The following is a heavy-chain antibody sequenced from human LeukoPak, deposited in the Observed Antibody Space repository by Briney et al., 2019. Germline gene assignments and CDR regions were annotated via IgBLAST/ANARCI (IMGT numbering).Heavy chain of an antibody. V-gene: IGHV1-2*02. CDR2: INPNSGGT. D-gene: IGHD3-10*01. CDR3: ARWGLWFGGDHYYYYMDV. Sequence: GSVKVSCKASGYTFTGYYMHWVRQAPGQGLEWMGWINPNSGGTNYAQKFQGRVTMTRDTSISTAYMELSRLRSDDTAVYYCARWGLWFGGDHYYYYMDVWGKGTTVTISS. CDR1: GYTFTGYY. J-gene: IGHJ6*03.